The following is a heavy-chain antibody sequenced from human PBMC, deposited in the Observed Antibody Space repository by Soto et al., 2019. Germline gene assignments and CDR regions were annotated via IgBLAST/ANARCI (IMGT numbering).Heavy chain of an antibody. V-gene: IGHV3-64D*06. J-gene: IGHJ4*02. CDR2: ITSDGAKT. D-gene: IGHD6-19*01. CDR1: GFIFSSYG. Sequence: QTGGSLRLSCSASGFIFSSYGMHWVRQAPGKGLEYVSAITSDGAKTYYTDSVKGRFFISRDDSKNTLYLQMSSLGAEDTAVYYCVSGTGYSSGPFDYWGQGXLVTVYS. CDR3: VSGTGYSSGPFDY.